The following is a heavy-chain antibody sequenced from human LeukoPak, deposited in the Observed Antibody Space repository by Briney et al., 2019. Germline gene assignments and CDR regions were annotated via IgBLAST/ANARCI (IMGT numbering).Heavy chain of an antibody. CDR3: ARGRQTYYYYMDV. V-gene: IGHV1-2*02. Sequence: ASVKVSCKASGYTLTDYYMHWVRQAPGQGLEWMAWINPNSGATIYAQNFQDRVTVTRDTSTSTAYMELRSLRSDDTAVYYCARGRQTYYYYMDVWGKGTTVTVSS. CDR1: GYTLTDYY. J-gene: IGHJ6*03. CDR2: INPNSGAT.